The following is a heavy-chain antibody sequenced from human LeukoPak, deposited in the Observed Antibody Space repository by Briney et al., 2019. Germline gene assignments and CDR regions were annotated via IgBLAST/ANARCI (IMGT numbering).Heavy chain of an antibody. CDR1: GFTFSNYW. V-gene: IGHV3-74*01. D-gene: IGHD4-17*01. J-gene: IGHJ4*02. CDR2: INTDGSST. Sequence: GGSLRLSCAASGFTFSNYWMHWVRQAPGKGLVWVSRINTDGSSTSYADSVKGRFTISRDNAMNTLYLQMNSLRAADTAVYYCARGAYGDYHFDYWGQGTLVTVSS. CDR3: ARGAYGDYHFDY.